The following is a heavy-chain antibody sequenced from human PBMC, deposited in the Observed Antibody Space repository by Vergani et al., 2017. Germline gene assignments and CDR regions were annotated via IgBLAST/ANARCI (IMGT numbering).Heavy chain of an antibody. CDR3: AKGGYDFWSVDY. CDR1: GFTFSSYG. Sequence: QVQLVESGGGVVQPGRSLRLSCAASGFTFSSYGMHWVRQAPGKGLEWVAVISYDGSNKYYADSVKGRFTISRDNSKNTLYLQMNSLRAEDTAVYYCAKGGYDFWSVDYWGQGTLVTVSS. D-gene: IGHD3-3*01. V-gene: IGHV3-30*18. J-gene: IGHJ4*02. CDR2: ISYDGSNK.